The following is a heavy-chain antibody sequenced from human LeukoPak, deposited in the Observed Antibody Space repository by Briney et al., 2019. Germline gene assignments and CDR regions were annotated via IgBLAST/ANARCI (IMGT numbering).Heavy chain of an antibody. CDR2: ISGSGGST. CDR3: ARGIAAAAGA. Sequence: GGSLRLSCAASGFTFSTYAMSWVRQAPGKGLEWVSAISGSGGSTYYADSVKGRFTISRDNAKNSLYLQMNSLRAEDTALYHCARGIAAAAGAWGQGTLVTVSS. D-gene: IGHD6-13*01. J-gene: IGHJ5*02. CDR1: GFTFSTYA. V-gene: IGHV3-23*01.